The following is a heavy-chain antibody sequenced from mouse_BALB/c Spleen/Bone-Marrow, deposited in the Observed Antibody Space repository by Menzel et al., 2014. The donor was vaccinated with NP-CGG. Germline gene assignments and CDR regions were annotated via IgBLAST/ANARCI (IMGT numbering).Heavy chain of an antibody. D-gene: IGHD1-2*01. Sequence: QVQLKQSGPGLVAPSQRLSIPCAVSGFSLTNYCVHWVRQPPGKGLEWLGAIWAGGSTNYKSALMSRLSISKDNSKSQVFLKMNSLQTDDTAMYYCARDGATATLAYWGQGTLVTVSA. CDR1: GFSLTNYC. V-gene: IGHV2-9*02. CDR2: IWAGGST. CDR3: ARDGATATLAY. J-gene: IGHJ3*01.